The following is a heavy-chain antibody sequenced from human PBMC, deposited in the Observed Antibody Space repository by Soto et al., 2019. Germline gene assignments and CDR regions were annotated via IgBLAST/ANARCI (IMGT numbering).Heavy chain of an antibody. CDR2: ISSSSSYI. J-gene: IGHJ5*02. CDR1: GFTFSSYS. Sequence: EVQLVESGGGLVKPGGSLRLSCAASGFTFSSYSMNWVRQAPGKGLEWVSSISSSSSYIYYADSVKGRFTISRDNAKNSLYLQMNSLRAEDTAVYYCARDRTPHIVVVPAAHYNWFDPWGQGTLVTVSS. V-gene: IGHV3-21*01. CDR3: ARDRTPHIVVVPAAHYNWFDP. D-gene: IGHD2-2*01.